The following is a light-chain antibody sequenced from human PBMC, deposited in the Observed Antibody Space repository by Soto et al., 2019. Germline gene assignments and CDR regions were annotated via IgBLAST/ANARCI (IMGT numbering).Light chain of an antibody. CDR3: QSYDRSVRPAYV. J-gene: IGLJ1*01. CDR2: GNT. Sequence: QSVLTQPPSVSGAPGQKVTISCTGSSSNIGAGSDVHWYQQLPGTAPKLLIYGNTNRPSGVPDRFAGSKSGTSASLAITGLQAEDEADNYCQSYDRSVRPAYVFGTGTKVTVL. V-gene: IGLV1-40*01. CDR1: SSNIGAGSD.